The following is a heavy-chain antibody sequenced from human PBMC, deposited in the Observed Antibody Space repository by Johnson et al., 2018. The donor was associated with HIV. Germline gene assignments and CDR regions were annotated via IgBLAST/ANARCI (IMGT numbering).Heavy chain of an antibody. CDR3: ARDRGITIFAVTIDAFDI. V-gene: IGHV3-74*01. J-gene: IGHJ3*02. D-gene: IGHD3-3*01. Sequence: VQLVESGGGVVQPGRSLRLSCAASGFTFSRYWMDWVRQAQGKGLVWVSRIKSDGSSTAYADSVKDRFTISRDNAKNTLYLQMNSLRGEDTAVYYCARDRGITIFAVTIDAFDIWGQGTMVTVSS. CDR2: IKSDGSST. CDR1: GFTFSRYW.